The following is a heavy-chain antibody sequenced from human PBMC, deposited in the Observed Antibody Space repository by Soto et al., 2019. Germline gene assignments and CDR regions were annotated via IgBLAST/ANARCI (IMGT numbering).Heavy chain of an antibody. V-gene: IGHV1-8*01. D-gene: IGHD6-13*01. CDR3: TASSWTGAGLDF. CDR2: MNPRSGNT. CDR1: GYTFTNWD. J-gene: IGHJ4*01. Sequence: QVQLVQSGAEVKKPGASVKVSCKASGYTFTNWDVYWVRQAAGQGLEWMGYMNPRSGNTGYEQKFQGRVTMTRDTSISTAYMELSSLTSDDTAVYYCTASSWTGAGLDFWGQGTPVTVSS.